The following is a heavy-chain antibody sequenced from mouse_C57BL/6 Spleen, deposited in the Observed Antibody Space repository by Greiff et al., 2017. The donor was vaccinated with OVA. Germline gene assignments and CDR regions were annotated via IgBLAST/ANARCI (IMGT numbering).Heavy chain of an antibody. J-gene: IGHJ4*01. CDR1: GYTFTSYW. V-gene: IGHV1-69*01. D-gene: IGHD4-1*01. CDR3: ARGTGTGGYYYAMDY. Sequence: VQLQQPGAELVMPGASVKLSCKASGYTFTSYWMHWVKQRPGQGLEWIGEIDTSDSYTNYNQKFKGKSTLTVDKSSSTAYMQLSSLTSEDSAVYYCARGTGTGGYYYAMDYWGQGTSVTVSS. CDR2: IDTSDSYT.